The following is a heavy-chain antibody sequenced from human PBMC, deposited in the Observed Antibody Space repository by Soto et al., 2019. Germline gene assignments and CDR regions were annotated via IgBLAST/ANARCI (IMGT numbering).Heavy chain of an antibody. J-gene: IGHJ5*02. CDR3: ASKVPPQYYYGSGGFDP. Sequence: QVQLQQWGAGLLKPSETLSLTCAVYGGSFSGYYWSWIRQPPGKGLEWIGEINHSGSTNYNPSLKGRVTISVDTSKNQFSLKLSSVTAADTAVYYCASKVPPQYYYGSGGFDPWGQGTLVTVSS. CDR1: GGSFSGYY. CDR2: INHSGST. V-gene: IGHV4-34*01. D-gene: IGHD3-10*01.